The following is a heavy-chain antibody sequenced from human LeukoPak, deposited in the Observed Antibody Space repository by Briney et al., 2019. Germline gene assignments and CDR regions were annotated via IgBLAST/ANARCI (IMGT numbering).Heavy chain of an antibody. CDR2: IYYSGST. V-gene: IGHV4-30-4*01. CDR1: GGSISSGDYY. CDR3: ARGPGYYGSGTGGY. D-gene: IGHD3-10*01. Sequence: PSETLSLTCTVSGGSISSGDYYWSWIRQPPGKGLEWIGYIYYSGSTYYNPSLKSRVTISVDTSKNQFSLKLSSVTAADTTVYYCARGPGYYGSGTGGYWGQGTLVTVSS. J-gene: IGHJ4*02.